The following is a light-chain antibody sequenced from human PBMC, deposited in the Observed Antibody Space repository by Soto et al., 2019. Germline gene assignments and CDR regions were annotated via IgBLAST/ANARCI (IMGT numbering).Light chain of an antibody. CDR1: QSVSSN. J-gene: IGKJ1*01. CDR3: QQYNYWPT. V-gene: IGKV3-15*01. CDR2: GAS. Sequence: EIVMTQSPATLSVSPGERATLSCRASQSVSSNLAWYQQKPGQAPRLLIYGASTRATGIPARFSGSGSGTEFTLTITSLQSEDFAVYYCQQYNYWPTFGQGTKVDSK.